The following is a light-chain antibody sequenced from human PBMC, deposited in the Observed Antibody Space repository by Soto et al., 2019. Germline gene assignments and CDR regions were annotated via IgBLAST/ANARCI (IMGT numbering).Light chain of an antibody. J-gene: IGLJ2*01. CDR3: AAWDDSLNGVV. CDR2: SNN. V-gene: IGLV1-44*01. CDR1: SSNIGSNT. Sequence: QAVVTQPPSASGTPAQRVTISCSGSSSNIGSNTVNWYQQLPGTAPKLLIYSNNQRPSGVPDRFSGSKSGTSASLAISGLQSEDEADYYCAAWDDSLNGVVFGGGTKLTVL.